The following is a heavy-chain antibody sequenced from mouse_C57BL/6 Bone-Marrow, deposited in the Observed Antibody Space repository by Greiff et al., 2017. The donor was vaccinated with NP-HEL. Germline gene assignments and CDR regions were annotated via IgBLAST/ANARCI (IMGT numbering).Heavy chain of an antibody. Sequence: QVQLKQPGAELVMPGASVKLSCKASGYTFTSYWMHWVKQRPGQGLEWIGEIDPSDSYTNYNQKFKGKSTLTVDKSSSTAYMQLSSLTSEDSAVYYCARLVYYYGSFDYWGQGTTLTVSS. CDR3: ARLVYYYGSFDY. D-gene: IGHD1-1*01. CDR1: GYTFTSYW. V-gene: IGHV1-69*01. J-gene: IGHJ2*01. CDR2: IDPSDSYT.